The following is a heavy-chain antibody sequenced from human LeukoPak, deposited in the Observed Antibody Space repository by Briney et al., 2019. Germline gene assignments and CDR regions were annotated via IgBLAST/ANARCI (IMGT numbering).Heavy chain of an antibody. V-gene: IGHV3-33*01. J-gene: IGHJ4*02. D-gene: IGHD2-15*01. CDR2: IWHNGMNK. Sequence: PGRSLRLSCAASGFTFSKYGMHWVRQAPGKGLEGVAVIWHNGMNKYYADSVKGRFTTSRDNSKNTLYLQMNSLRAEDTAVYYCARDRGSNDPIDYWGQGTLVTVSS. CDR1: GFTFSKYG. CDR3: ARDRGSNDPIDY.